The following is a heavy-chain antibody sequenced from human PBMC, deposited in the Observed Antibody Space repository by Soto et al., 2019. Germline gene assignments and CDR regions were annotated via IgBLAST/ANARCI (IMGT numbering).Heavy chain of an antibody. CDR1: GGTFSSYT. Sequence: ASVKVSCKASGGTFSSYTISWVRQAPGQGLEWVGRIIPILGIANYAQKFQGRVTVTADKSTSTAYMELSSLRSEDTAVYYCARALEDAFDIWGQGTMVTVSS. CDR2: IIPILGIA. V-gene: IGHV1-69*02. CDR3: ARALEDAFDI. D-gene: IGHD1-1*01. J-gene: IGHJ3*02.